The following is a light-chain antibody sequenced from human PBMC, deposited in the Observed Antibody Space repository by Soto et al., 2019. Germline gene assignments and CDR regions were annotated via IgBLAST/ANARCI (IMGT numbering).Light chain of an antibody. CDR2: LNSDGSH. Sequence: QAVVTQSPSASASLGASVKLTCTLSSGHSSYAIAWHQQRPEKGPRYLMKLNSDGSHSKGDGIPDRFSGSSSGAERYLTISSLQSEDEADYYCQTWGTGIQVFGGGTKPIVL. CDR1: SGHSSYA. V-gene: IGLV4-69*01. CDR3: QTWGTGIQV. J-gene: IGLJ2*01.